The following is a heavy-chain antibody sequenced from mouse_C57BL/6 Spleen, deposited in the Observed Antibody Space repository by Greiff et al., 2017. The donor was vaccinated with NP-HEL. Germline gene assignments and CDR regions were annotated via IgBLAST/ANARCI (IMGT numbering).Heavy chain of an antibody. J-gene: IGHJ2*01. V-gene: IGHV1-22*01. D-gene: IGHD1-1*01. Sequence: VQLQQSGPELVKPGASVKMSCKASGYTFTDYNMHWVKQSHGKSLEWIGYINPNNGGTSYNQKFKGKATLTVNKSSSTAYMQLSSLTSEDSAVYYCARLEYGSSFDYWGQGTTLTVSS. CDR3: ARLEYGSSFDY. CDR2: INPNNGGT. CDR1: GYTFTDYN.